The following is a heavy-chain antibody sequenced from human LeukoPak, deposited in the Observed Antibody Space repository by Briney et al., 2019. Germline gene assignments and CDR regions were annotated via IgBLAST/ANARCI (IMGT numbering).Heavy chain of an antibody. Sequence: SETLSLTCAVSGYSLSSGYYWGWIRQPPGKGLEWIGSIYHSGSTYYNPSLKSRVTISVDTSKNQFSLKLSSVTAADTAVYYCASHQYGSGSYYHDYWGQGALVTVSS. CDR1: GYSLSSGYY. V-gene: IGHV4-38-2*01. CDR3: ASHQYGSGSYYHDY. D-gene: IGHD3-10*01. CDR2: IYHSGST. J-gene: IGHJ4*02.